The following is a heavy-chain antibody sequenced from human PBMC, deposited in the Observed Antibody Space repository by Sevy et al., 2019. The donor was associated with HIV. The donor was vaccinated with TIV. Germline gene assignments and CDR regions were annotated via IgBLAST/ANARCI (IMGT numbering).Heavy chain of an antibody. V-gene: IGHV1-18*01. D-gene: IGHD2-15*01. CDR3: ARDQGGPDAFDI. CDR2: ISAYNGNT. J-gene: IGHJ3*02. Sequence: ASVKVSCKASGYTFPSYGISWVRQAPGQGLEWMGWISAYNGNTNYEQKLQGRVTMTTDTSTSTAYMELRSLRSDDTAVYYCARDQGGPDAFDIWGQGTMVTVSS. CDR1: GYTFPSYG.